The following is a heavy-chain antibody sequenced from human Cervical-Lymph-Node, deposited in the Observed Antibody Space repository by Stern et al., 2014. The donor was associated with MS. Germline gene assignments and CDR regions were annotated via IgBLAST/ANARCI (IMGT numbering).Heavy chain of an antibody. CDR1: GFTFSSSG. Sequence: VQLVESGGGVVQPGRSLRLSCAASGFTFSSSGMHWVRPAPGKGLEWLAIIWSDGSNRYYADSVKGRFTISRDNSKNTLYLQMNSRRAEDTAVYYCAREGGNTAEYFQHWGQGTLVTVSS. D-gene: IGHD4-23*01. J-gene: IGHJ1*01. CDR2: IWSDGSNR. V-gene: IGHV3-33*01. CDR3: AREGGNTAEYFQH.